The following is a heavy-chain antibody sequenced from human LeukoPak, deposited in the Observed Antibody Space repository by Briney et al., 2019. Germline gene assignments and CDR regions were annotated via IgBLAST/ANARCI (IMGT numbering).Heavy chain of an antibody. CDR1: GFTFSSYE. J-gene: IGHJ3*01. D-gene: IGHD3-22*01. CDR2: ISSSGSTI. CDR3: AELGITMIPR. Sequence: GGSLRLSCAASGFTFSSYEMNWVRQAPGKGLEWVSYISSSGSTIYYADSVKGRFTISRDNAKNSLYLQMNSLRAEDTAVYYCAELGITMIPRWGQGTMVTVSS. V-gene: IGHV3-48*03.